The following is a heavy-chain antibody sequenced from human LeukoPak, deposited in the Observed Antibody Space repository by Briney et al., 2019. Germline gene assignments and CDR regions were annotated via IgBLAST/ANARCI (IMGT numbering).Heavy chain of an antibody. J-gene: IGHJ5*02. Sequence: SETLSLTCTVSGGSISSYYWSWIRQPAGKGLEWIGRIYTSGSTNYNPSLKSRVTMSVDTSKNQFSLKLSSVTAADTAVYYCARDPKARIAAAGTEGGWFDPWGQGTLVTVSS. CDR3: ARDPKARIAAAGTEGGWFDP. V-gene: IGHV4-4*07. CDR1: GGSISSYY. D-gene: IGHD6-13*01. CDR2: IYTSGST.